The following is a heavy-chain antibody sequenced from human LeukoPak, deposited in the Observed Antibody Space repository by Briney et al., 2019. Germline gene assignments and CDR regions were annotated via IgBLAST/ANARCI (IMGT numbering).Heavy chain of an antibody. Sequence: ASVKVSCKASGYTFTSYDINWVRQATGQGLEWMGWMNPNSGNTGYAQKFQGRVTITRNTTISTAYMELSSLRSEDTAVYYCARRGYCSITSCSPSWFDPWGQGTLVTVSS. CDR2: MNPNSGNT. D-gene: IGHD2-2*01. CDR3: ARRGYCSITSCSPSWFDP. CDR1: GYTFTSYD. J-gene: IGHJ5*02. V-gene: IGHV1-8*03.